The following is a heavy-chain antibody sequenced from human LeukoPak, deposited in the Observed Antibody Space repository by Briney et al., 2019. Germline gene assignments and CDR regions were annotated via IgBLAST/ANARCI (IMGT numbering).Heavy chain of an antibody. J-gene: IGHJ4*02. D-gene: IGHD3-10*01. Sequence: GESLKISCKGSGYSFTSYWIGWVRQMPGKGLEWTGIIYPGDSDTRYSPSFQGQVTISADKSISTAYLQWSSLRASDTAMYYCARHIMVRGVTLGTYYFDYWGQGTLVTVSS. CDR2: IYPGDSDT. CDR1: GYSFTSYW. CDR3: ARHIMVRGVTLGTYYFDY. V-gene: IGHV5-51*01.